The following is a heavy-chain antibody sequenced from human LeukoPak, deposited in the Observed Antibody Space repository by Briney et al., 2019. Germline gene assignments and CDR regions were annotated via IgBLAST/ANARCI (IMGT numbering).Heavy chain of an antibody. Sequence: GGSLRLSCAASGFTFSSYAMSWVRQAPGGGLEWVSTLSGSGGNTNYADSVKGRFTISRDNSKNTLYLQMNSLRAEDTAIYYCAKHVYGGNLLPETWGQGTLVTVSS. V-gene: IGHV3-23*01. CDR2: LSGSGGNT. CDR3: AKHVYGGNLLPET. D-gene: IGHD4-23*01. J-gene: IGHJ4*02. CDR1: GFTFSSYA.